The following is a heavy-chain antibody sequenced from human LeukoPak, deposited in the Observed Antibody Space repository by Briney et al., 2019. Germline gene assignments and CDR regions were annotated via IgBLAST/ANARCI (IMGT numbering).Heavy chain of an antibody. CDR1: GFTVSSNY. Sequence: PGGSLRLSCAASGFTVSSNYMSWVRQAPGKGLEWVSVIYSGGSTYYADSVKGRFTISRDNSKNTLYLQMNSLRAEDTAVYYCARVRIAVAGGRFDAFDIWGQGTMVTVSS. CDR2: IYSGGST. D-gene: IGHD6-19*01. V-gene: IGHV3-53*01. J-gene: IGHJ3*02. CDR3: ARVRIAVAGGRFDAFDI.